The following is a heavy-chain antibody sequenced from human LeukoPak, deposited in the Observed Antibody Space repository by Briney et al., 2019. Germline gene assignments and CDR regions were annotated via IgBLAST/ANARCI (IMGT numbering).Heavy chain of an antibody. CDR3: ARVGGGDDIWTGGFDY. CDR1: GGTFSSYA. CDR2: IIPIFGTA. D-gene: IGHD3-9*01. V-gene: IGHV1-69*05. J-gene: IGHJ4*02. Sequence: GASVKVSCKASGGTFSSYAISWVRQAPGQGLEWMGGIIPIFGTANYAQKFQGRVTITTDESTSTAYMELSSLRSEDTAVYYCARVGGGDDIWTGGFDYWGQGTLVTVSS.